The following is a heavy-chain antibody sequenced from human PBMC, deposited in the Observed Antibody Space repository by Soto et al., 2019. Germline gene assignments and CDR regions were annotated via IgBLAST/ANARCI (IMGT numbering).Heavy chain of an antibody. V-gene: IGHV4-61*08. CDR3: ARSWGGDGYSH. D-gene: IGHD2-15*01. J-gene: IGHJ4*02. CDR2: VYHRGNT. CDR1: GDSLNSGAYY. Sequence: SANLSLTCNFSGDSLNSGAYYWCWILQPAGKGLEWICHVYHRGNTHYNPSLKSRVTISLDTSRNQFSLKLTSVSNVDTGVYFCARSWGGDGYSHWGQGILVTVSS.